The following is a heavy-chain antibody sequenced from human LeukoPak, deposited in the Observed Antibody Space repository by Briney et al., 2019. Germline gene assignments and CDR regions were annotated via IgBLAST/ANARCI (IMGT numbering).Heavy chain of an antibody. CDR2: INHSGST. V-gene: IGHV4-34*01. CDR1: GFTFSSYS. J-gene: IGHJ6*03. Sequence: GSLRLSCAASGFTFSSYSMNWVRQPPGKGLEWIGEINHSGSTNYNPSLKSRVTISVDTSKNQFSLKLSSVTAADTAVYYCARGRCSGGSCYPRYYYYYMDVWGKGTTVTVSS. CDR3: ARGRCSGGSCYPRYYYYYMDV. D-gene: IGHD2-15*01.